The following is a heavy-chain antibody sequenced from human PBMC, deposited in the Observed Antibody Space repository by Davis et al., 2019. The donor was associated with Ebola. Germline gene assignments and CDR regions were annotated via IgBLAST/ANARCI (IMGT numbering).Heavy chain of an antibody. J-gene: IGHJ4*02. CDR1: GLPFSAYF. V-gene: IGHV3-72*01. CDR3: VTENWYRFES. CDR2: SRIQENHYNT. D-gene: IGHD1/OR15-1a*01. Sequence: GGSLRLSCVGSGLPFSAYFMNWVRLPPGTGLEWVGLSRIQENHYNTEYAASVRGRFTISRDDSKKSMYLQMNSLRTEDTAVYYCVTENWYRFESWGQGTLVTVSS.